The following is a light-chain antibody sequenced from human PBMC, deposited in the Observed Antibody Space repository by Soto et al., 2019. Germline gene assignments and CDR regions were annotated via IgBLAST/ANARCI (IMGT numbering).Light chain of an antibody. CDR3: QDFDSPQWT. CDR2: SVS. CDR1: QRASRQY. J-gene: IGKJ1*01. V-gene: IGKV3-20*01. Sequence: VLTQSPDTLSLSPGDRATLSCRANQRASRQYLSWYQQRPGQPPRLIIYSVSMRADGVPDRFSGSGSGSEFTLTINSLEPEDFAVYYCQDFDSPQWTFGQGTKIE.